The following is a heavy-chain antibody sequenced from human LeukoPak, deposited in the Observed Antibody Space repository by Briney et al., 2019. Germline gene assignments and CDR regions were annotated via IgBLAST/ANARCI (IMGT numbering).Heavy chain of an antibody. CDR3: ARDLYGVSHDY. D-gene: IGHD4-17*01. CDR2: IYSSGMT. J-gene: IGHJ4*02. Sequence: GGSLRLSCAASGFTVSSNYMSWVRQAPGKGLEWVSVIYSSGMTYYADSVKGRFTTSRDNSKNTLYFHMNSLRAEDTAVYYCARDLYGVSHDYWGQGTLVTVSS. V-gene: IGHV3-53*01. CDR1: GFTVSSNY.